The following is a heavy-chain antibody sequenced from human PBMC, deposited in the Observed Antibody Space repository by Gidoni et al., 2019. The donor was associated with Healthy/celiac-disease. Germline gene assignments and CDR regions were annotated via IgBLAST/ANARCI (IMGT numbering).Heavy chain of an antibody. J-gene: IGHJ4*02. CDR3: AKEGGYSYGFDY. Sequence: EVQLVESVVGLVQPGRSLRLSCAASGFTFDDYAMHWVRQAPGKGLEWVSGISWNSGSIGYADSVKCRFTISRDNAKNSLYLQMNSLRAEDTALYYCAKEGGYSYGFDYWGQGTLVTVSS. V-gene: IGHV3-9*01. D-gene: IGHD5-18*01. CDR2: ISWNSGSI. CDR1: GFTFDDYA.